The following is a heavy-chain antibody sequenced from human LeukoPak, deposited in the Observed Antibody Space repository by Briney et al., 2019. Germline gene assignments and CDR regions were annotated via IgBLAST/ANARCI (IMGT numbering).Heavy chain of an antibody. V-gene: IGHV1-18*01. CDR3: AREPEKDY. J-gene: IGHJ4*02. Sequence: GASVKVSCKASGDTFTTYAIIWVRQAPGQGHEWMGWISAYNGNTNYARKLQGRVTMTTDTSTSTAYMELRSLRSDDTAVYYCAREPEKDYWGQGTLVTVSS. CDR1: GDTFTTYA. CDR2: ISAYNGNT.